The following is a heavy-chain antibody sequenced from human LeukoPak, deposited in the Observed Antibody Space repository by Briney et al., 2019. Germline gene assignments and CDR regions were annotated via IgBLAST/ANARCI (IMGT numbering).Heavy chain of an antibody. CDR3: AREGGEYLSGPFDH. V-gene: IGHV3-7*01. D-gene: IGHD1-26*01. CDR1: GFTFSSHW. Sequence: GGSLRLSCAASGFTFSSHWMSWVRQAPGKGLEWVADIKQDGNEKYSADSWKGRFTISRENPKTSLYLQMKSRRVDDTAVYYCAREGGEYLSGPFDHWGQGTLVTVSS. CDR2: IKQDGNEK. J-gene: IGHJ4*02.